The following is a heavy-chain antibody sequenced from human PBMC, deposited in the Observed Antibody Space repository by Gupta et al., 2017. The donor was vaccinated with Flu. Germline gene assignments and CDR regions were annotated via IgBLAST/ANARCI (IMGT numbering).Heavy chain of an antibody. CDR2: INQDGSTK. Sequence: TLSDSWMNWVRQATGKGLEWVANINQDGSTKNYVDSLKGGFTVSRDNAKNSLYLQMDSLRGEDTAVYFCARNRGWGQFDYWGQGTLGTVAS. J-gene: IGHJ4*02. CDR3: ARNRGWGQFDY. CDR1: TLSDSW. V-gene: IGHV3-7*01. D-gene: IGHD3-10*01.